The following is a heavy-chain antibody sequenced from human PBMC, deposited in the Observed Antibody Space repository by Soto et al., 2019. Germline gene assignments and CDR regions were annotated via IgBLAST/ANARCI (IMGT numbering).Heavy chain of an antibody. CDR1: GASISSGDYY. Sequence: QVHLQESGPGLVRPSQTVSLTCTVSGASISSGDYYYSWIRQSPGKGLEWLGSVSSLGISYYNPSLESRLNISGDTSKNQFFLKLTSVTAADTAVYYCATYSGDTGWQFDFWGQGTLVTVSS. CDR2: VSSLGIS. CDR3: ATYSGDTGWQFDF. J-gene: IGHJ4*02. V-gene: IGHV4-30-4*01. D-gene: IGHD2-21*02.